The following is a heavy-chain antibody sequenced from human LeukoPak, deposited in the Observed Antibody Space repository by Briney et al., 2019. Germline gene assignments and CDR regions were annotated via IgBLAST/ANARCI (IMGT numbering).Heavy chain of an antibody. D-gene: IGHD6-13*01. Sequence: PPETLSLTCTVSGGSISSFYWSWIRQPPGKGLEWIWYIYYSGSANYNPSLKSRVTISVDTSKNHFSLRLSSVTAADTAVYYCARLFPAAGTPYYYIMDVWGQGTTVTVS. CDR1: GGSISSFY. CDR3: ARLFPAAGTPYYYIMDV. CDR2: IYYSGSA. V-gene: IGHV4-59*12. J-gene: IGHJ6*02.